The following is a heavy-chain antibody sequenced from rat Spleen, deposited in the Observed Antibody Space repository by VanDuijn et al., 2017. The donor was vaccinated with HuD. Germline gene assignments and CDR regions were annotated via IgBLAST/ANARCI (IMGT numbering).Heavy chain of an antibody. V-gene: IGHV5-20*01. Sequence: EVRLVESGGGLVQPGRSMKLSCAASGFTFSNYDMAWVRQAPTKGLEWVASISYDGRSTYYRDSVKGRFTFSRDNAKSTLFLQMDSLRSEDTATYYCTTEGTLAYWGQGTLVTVSS. J-gene: IGHJ3*01. CDR3: TTEGTLAY. CDR1: GFTFSNYD. CDR2: ISYDGRST.